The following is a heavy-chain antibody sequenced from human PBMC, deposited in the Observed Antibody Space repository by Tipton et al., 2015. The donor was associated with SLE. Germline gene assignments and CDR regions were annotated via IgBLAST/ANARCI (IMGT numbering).Heavy chain of an antibody. V-gene: IGHV3-7*03. Sequence: SLRLSCSASGFTFSSYWVTWVRQAPGKGLEWVANINQDVSAKHYVDSVKGRFTISRDNSKNTLYLQMNSLRGDDTAVYFCARDFVGAIDSWGQGALVTVSS. J-gene: IGHJ4*02. D-gene: IGHD1-26*01. CDR1: GFTFSSYW. CDR3: ARDFVGAIDS. CDR2: INQDVSAK.